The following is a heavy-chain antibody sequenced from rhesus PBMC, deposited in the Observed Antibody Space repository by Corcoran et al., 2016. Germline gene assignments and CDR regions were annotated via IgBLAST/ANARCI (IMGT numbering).Heavy chain of an antibody. V-gene: IGHV4S9*01. Sequence: QVQLQESGPGLVKPSETLSITCAVSGGPISDSYYWNWIRQPPGKGLEWIGNIYGNSASTYYNPSLKSRVTISKDTSKNQFFLKLSSVTAADTAVYYCARGAAGYVWGRGVLVTVSS. CDR1: GGPISDSYY. CDR2: IYGNSAST. J-gene: IGHJ5-2*02. CDR3: ARGAAGYV. D-gene: IGHD6-13*01.